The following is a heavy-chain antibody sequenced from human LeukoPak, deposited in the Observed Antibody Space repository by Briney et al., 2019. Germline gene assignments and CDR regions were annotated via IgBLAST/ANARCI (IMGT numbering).Heavy chain of an antibody. V-gene: IGHV3-23*01. Sequence: GGSLRLSCSASGXTFSNYAMTWVRQAPGMGLDWVAGISGSGATTNYADSVKGRFTISRDNVQNSLYLQMNSLRAEDTAMYYCARDRGYFDNWGQGTLVTASS. CDR2: ISGSGATT. CDR3: ARDRGYFDN. CDR1: GXTFSNYA. J-gene: IGHJ4*02.